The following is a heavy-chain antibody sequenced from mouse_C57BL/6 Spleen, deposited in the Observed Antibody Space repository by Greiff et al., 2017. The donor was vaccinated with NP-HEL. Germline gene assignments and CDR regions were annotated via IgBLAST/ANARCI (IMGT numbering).Heavy chain of an antibody. CDR3: ARVDGSSYGYFDV. CDR1: GFNIKDYY. CDR2: IDPEDGET. V-gene: IGHV14-2*01. J-gene: IGHJ1*03. D-gene: IGHD1-1*01. Sequence: VQLKESGAELVKPGASVKLSCTASGFNIKDYYMHWVKQRTEQGLEWIGRIDPEDGETKYAPKFQGKATITADTSSNTAYLQLSSLTSEDTAVYYCARVDGSSYGYFDVWGTGTTVTVSS.